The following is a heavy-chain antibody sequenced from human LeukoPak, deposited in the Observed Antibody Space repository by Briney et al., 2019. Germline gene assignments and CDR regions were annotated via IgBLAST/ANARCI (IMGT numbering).Heavy chain of an antibody. V-gene: IGHV4-59*01. CDR3: ARDRRRDLLHAFDI. CDR1: GGTISNYY. D-gene: IGHD1-26*01. CDR2: IDYSGST. Sequence: SSETLSLTCTVSGGTISNYYWSWIRQPPGKRLEWIAYIDYSGSTNYNPSLKSRVTISVDASRNQFSPNLSSVTAADTAVYYCARDRRRDLLHAFDIWGQGTMVTVSS. J-gene: IGHJ3*02.